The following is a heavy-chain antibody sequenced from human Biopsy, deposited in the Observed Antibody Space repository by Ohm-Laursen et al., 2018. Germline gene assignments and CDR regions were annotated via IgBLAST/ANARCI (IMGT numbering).Heavy chain of an antibody. V-gene: IGHV4-61*08. J-gene: IGHJ4*02. Sequence: GTLSLTCPVSGVSVTSRGYYWTWIRQPPGTGVEWIGHISYSGTTNYKSSLRSRVTISVDPSKNQFSLRLTSVTAADTAVYFCARELVDMATLDYHFDQWGRGTLVTVSS. CDR2: ISYSGTT. CDR3: ARELVDMATLDYHFDQ. D-gene: IGHD5-24*01. CDR1: GVSVTSRGYY.